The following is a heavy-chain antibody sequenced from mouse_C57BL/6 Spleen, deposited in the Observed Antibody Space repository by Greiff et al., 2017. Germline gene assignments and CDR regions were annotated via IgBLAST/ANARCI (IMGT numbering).Heavy chain of an antibody. J-gene: IGHJ4*01. CDR3: ARFGGSYYYAMDY. CDR2: IDPSDSYT. V-gene: IGHV1-69*01. D-gene: IGHD3-1*01. CDR1: GYTFTSYW. Sequence: QVQLQQSGAELVMPGASVKLSCKASGYTFTSYWMHWVKQRPGQGLEWIGEIDPSDSYTNYNQKFKGKSTLTVDKSSSTAYMQLSSLTSEDSAVYYCARFGGSYYYAMDYWGQGTSVTVSS.